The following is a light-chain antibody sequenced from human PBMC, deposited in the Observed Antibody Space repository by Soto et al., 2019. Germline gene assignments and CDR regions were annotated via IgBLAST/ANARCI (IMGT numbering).Light chain of an antibody. Sequence: QLVLTQPPSVSGAPGQRVTISCTGSSSNIGAGYDVHWYQQLPGTAPKLLIYGNSNRPSGVPDRFSGSKSGTSASLAITGRQAEEEADYYCQSYDSSLSGYVVFGGGTKLTVL. CDR1: SSNIGAGYD. V-gene: IGLV1-40*01. J-gene: IGLJ2*01. CDR3: QSYDSSLSGYVV. CDR2: GNS.